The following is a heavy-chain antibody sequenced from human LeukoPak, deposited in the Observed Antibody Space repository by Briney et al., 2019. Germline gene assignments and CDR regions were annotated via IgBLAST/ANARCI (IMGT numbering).Heavy chain of an antibody. CDR1: GFTFSSYG. J-gene: IGHJ6*03. D-gene: IGHD6-19*01. CDR2: IRYDGSNK. V-gene: IGHV3-30*02. CDR3: ARAFWGIAVAGLVHMDV. Sequence: GGSLRLSCAASGFTFSSYGMHWVRQAPGKGLEWVAFIRYDGSNKYYADSVKGRFTISRDNAKNSLYLQMNSLRAEDTAVYYCARAFWGIAVAGLVHMDVWGKGTTVTVSS.